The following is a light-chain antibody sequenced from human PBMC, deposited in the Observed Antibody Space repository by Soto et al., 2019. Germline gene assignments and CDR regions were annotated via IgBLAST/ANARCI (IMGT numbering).Light chain of an antibody. V-gene: IGKV3-15*01. CDR1: QSVGIK. CDR3: QQYNNWPRT. Sequence: SPGDRATLSFRASQSVGIKLAWYQQKPGQAPRLLMYSASTRATGIAARFSGGGSETDFTLTISSLQSEDFAVYYCQQYNNWPRTFGQGTKV. CDR2: SAS. J-gene: IGKJ1*01.